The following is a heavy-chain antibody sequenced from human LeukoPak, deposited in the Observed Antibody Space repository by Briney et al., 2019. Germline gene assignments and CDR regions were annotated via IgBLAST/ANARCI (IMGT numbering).Heavy chain of an antibody. CDR2: ISGSGGST. J-gene: IGHJ4*02. Sequence: GGSLRLSCAASGFTFSSYAMSWVRQAPGKGLEWVSAISGSGGSTYYADSVKGRFTISRDDSKNTLYLQMNSLRAEDTAVYYCAKDTSLSGFGYWGQGTLVTVSS. D-gene: IGHD2-15*01. CDR3: AKDTSLSGFGY. CDR1: GFTFSSYA. V-gene: IGHV3-23*01.